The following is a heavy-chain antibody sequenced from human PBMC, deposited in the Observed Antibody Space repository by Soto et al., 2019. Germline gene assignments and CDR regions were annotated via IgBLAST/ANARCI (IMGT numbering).Heavy chain of an antibody. V-gene: IGHV3-23*01. Sequence: GGSLRLSCAASGFTFSSYAMSWVRQAPGKGLEWVSAISGSGGSTYYADSVKGRFTISRDNSKNTLYLQMNSLRAEDTAVYYCAKDIAAMDIYYYYGMDVWCQGTTVTVSS. J-gene: IGHJ6*02. D-gene: IGHD5-18*01. CDR3: AKDIAAMDIYYYYGMDV. CDR2: ISGSGGST. CDR1: GFTFSSYA.